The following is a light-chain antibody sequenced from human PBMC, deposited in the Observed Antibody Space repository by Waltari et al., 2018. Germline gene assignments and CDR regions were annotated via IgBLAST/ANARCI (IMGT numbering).Light chain of an antibody. CDR2: EDS. CDR3: GTWDSSLSGAV. J-gene: IGLJ7*01. CDR1: RSNIGNNY. Sequence: QSVLTQPPSVSAAPGPRVTISCSGGRSNIGNNYVSWYRQFPGPAPKLLIYEDSERPSGIPGRFSGSKSGTSATLDITGLQAGDEADYYCGTWDSSLSGAVFGGGTHLTVL. V-gene: IGLV1-51*02.